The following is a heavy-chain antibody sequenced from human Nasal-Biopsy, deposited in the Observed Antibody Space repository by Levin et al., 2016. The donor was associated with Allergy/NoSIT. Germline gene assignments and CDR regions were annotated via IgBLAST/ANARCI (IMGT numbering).Heavy chain of an antibody. CDR3: ARYCVNNRCRHLDAFDM. CDR2: IYSDDRT. V-gene: IGHV3-53*01. J-gene: IGHJ3*02. Sequence: GGSLRLSCAASGFIVGSNSVSWVRQTPGKGLEWVSHIYSDDRTYYADSVKGRFTISRDNSNNTLYLQMNILRAEDTAVYYCARYCVNNRCRHLDAFDMWGQGTLVTVS. CDR1: GFIVGSNS. D-gene: IGHD2-21*01.